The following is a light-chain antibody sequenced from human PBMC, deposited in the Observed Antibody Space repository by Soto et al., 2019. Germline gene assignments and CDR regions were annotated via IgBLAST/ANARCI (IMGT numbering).Light chain of an antibody. CDR2: EIS. V-gene: IGLV2-8*01. CDR1: SSDVGGYNY. J-gene: IGLJ1*01. Sequence: QSVLTQPPSASGSPGQSVTISCTGTSSDVGGYNYVSWYQQHPGTAPKLMIYEISKRPSGVPDRSSGSKSGTSASLAISGLQSEDEADYYCAAWDDSLKRVFGTGTKVTVL. CDR3: AAWDDSLKRV.